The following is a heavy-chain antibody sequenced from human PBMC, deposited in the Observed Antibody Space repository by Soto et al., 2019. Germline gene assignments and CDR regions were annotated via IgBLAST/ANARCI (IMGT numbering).Heavy chain of an antibody. D-gene: IGHD3-22*01. V-gene: IGHV1-69*02. Sequence: SVKVSCKASGGTFSSYTISWVRQAPGQGLEWMGRIIPILGIANYAQEFQGRVTITADKSTSTAYMELSSLRSEDTAVYYCVSEHYYDSSGYSLDYWGQGTLVTVSS. CDR1: GGTFSSYT. J-gene: IGHJ4*02. CDR2: IIPILGIA. CDR3: VSEHYYDSSGYSLDY.